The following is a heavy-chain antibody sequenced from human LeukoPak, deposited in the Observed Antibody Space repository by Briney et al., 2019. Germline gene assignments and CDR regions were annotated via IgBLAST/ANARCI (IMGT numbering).Heavy chain of an antibody. J-gene: IGHJ5*02. CDR1: GGSFSGYY. CDR2: INHSGST. V-gene: IGHV4-34*01. CDR3: ARKATFRHMVRGASGLDWFDP. Sequence: PQTLSLTCAVYGGSFSGYYWSWIRQPPGKGLEWIGEINHSGSTNYNPSLKSRVTISVDTSKTQFSLKLSSVTAADTAVYYCARKATFRHMVRGASGLDWFDPWGQGTLVTVSS. D-gene: IGHD3-10*01.